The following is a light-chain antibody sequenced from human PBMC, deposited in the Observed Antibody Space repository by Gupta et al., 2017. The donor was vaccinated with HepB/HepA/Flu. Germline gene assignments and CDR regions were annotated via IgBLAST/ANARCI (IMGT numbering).Light chain of an antibody. CDR2: DAS. J-gene: IGKJ4*01. Sequence: EIVLTQSPATLSLSPGERATISCRASQSVSSYLAWYQQKPGQAPRLLIYDASNRATGIPARFSGSGSGTDFTLTISSLEPEDVAVYYCQQRSNWPQLTFGGGTKVEIK. CDR1: QSVSSY. V-gene: IGKV3-11*01. CDR3: QQRSNWPQLT.